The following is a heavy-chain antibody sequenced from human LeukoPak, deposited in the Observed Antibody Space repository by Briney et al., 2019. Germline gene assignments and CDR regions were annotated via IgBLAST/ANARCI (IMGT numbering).Heavy chain of an antibody. CDR2: ISSSGIT. CDR3: ASHGDCGASSCLAFDD. CDR1: GGSINTYF. D-gene: IGHD2-21*01. V-gene: IGHV4-4*09. Sequence: PSETLSLTCSVSGGSINTYFWSWLRQPPGKGLEWIGFISSSGITNYNPSLNSRVSISETTSRSQISLELRSVTAADTAVYYCASHGDCGASSCLAFDDWAQGTMVIVSS. J-gene: IGHJ3*01.